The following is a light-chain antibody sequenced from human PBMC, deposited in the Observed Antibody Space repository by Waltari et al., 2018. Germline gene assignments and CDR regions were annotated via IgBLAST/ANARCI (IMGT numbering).Light chain of an antibody. Sequence: QSALTQPASVSGSPGQSITISCTATSSDLGSYTLVSWYQQHPGKAPKPILYEGTKRPSGVSNRFSGSKSGNTASLTISGLQAEDEADYYCCSYAGTRVVGGGTKLTVL. CDR2: EGT. V-gene: IGLV2-23*01. J-gene: IGLJ3*02. CDR1: SSDLGSYTL. CDR3: CSYAGTRV.